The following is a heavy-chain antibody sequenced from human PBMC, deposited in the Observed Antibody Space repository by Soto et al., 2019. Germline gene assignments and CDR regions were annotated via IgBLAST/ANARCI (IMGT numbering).Heavy chain of an antibody. CDR2: IYYDDGST. Sequence: EVQLVETGGGLIQPGGSLRLSCAASGFTVSTNYMSWVRQAPGKGLEWVSVIYYDDGSTYYADSVKGRFSISRDSSRNTLYLQMNSLRAEDTAVYYCASGQQVILRYYYGLDVWGQWTTVTVSS. J-gene: IGHJ6*02. CDR3: ASGQQVILRYYYGLDV. V-gene: IGHV3-53*02. CDR1: GFTVSTNY. D-gene: IGHD6-13*01.